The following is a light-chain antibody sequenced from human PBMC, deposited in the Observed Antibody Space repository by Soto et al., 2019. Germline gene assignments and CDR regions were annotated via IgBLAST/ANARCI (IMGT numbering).Light chain of an antibody. J-gene: IGLJ2*01. V-gene: IGLV3-21*01. CDR2: YDS. CDR3: QVWESSSDLVV. CDR1: NIGSKS. Sequence: SYELTQPPSVSVDPGETARITCGGNNIGSKSVHWYLQEPGQAPVLVIYYDSDRPSGIPERFSGSKSGNTATLSISRVEAGDEADYYCQVWESSSDLVVFGGGTKVTVL.